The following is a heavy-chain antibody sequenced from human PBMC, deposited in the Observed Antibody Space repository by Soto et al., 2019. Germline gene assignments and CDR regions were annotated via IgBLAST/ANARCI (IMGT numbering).Heavy chain of an antibody. CDR1: GGSFSDYY. CDR3: ARGLRASYGVRLSYYYYGMDV. Sequence: SETLSLTCAFYGGSFSDYYWGWFRQPPGKGLECIGEISQSGSTNYNPSLKSRVTISLDTSKNQFSLKLSFVTAADTAMYYCARGLRASYGVRLSYYYYGMDVWGQGTTVTVSS. V-gene: IGHV4-34*01. J-gene: IGHJ6*02. CDR2: ISQSGST. D-gene: IGHD3-10*01.